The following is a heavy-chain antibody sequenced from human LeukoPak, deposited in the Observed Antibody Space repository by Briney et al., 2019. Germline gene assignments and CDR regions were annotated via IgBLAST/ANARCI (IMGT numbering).Heavy chain of an antibody. V-gene: IGHV1-2*02. CDR1: GYTFTGYY. J-gene: IGHJ4*02. CDR2: ISPNSGGT. D-gene: IGHD3-22*01. Sequence: ASVKVSCKASGYTFTGYYMHWVRQAPGQGLEWMGWISPNSGGTNYAQKFQGRVTMTRDTSISTAYMELSRLRSDDTAVYYCARAIGTDLRLYYDSSGYYYWGQGTLVTVSS. CDR3: ARAIGTDLRLYYDSSGYYY.